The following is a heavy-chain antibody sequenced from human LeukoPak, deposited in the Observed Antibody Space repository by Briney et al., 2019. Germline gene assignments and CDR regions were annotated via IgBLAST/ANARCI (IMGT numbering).Heavy chain of an antibody. CDR2: IYYSGST. V-gene: IGHV4-59*12. Sequence: SETLSLTCTVSGGSISSYYWSWIRQPPGKGLEWIGYIYYSGSTNYNPSLKSRVTIPVDTSKNQFSLKLSSVTAADTAVYYCAGCAGSTSCSGFDYWGQGTLVTVSS. CDR3: AGCAGSTSCSGFDY. D-gene: IGHD2-2*01. J-gene: IGHJ4*02. CDR1: GGSISSYY.